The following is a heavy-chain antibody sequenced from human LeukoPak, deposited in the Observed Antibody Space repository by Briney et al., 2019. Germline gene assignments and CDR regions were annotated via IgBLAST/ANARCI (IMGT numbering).Heavy chain of an antibody. CDR1: GYTFTSYC. V-gene: IGHV1-46*01. D-gene: IGHD3/OR15-3a*01. CDR3: ARDHFGQGPQYFQH. CDR2: IEPSGGST. Sequence: ASVKVSCKASGYTFTSYCMHWVRQAPGQGLEWMGIIEPSGGSTGYAQKFQGRVTMTRDTSTSTVYMELSSLRSEDTAVYYCARDHFGQGPQYFQHWGQGTLVTVSS. J-gene: IGHJ1*01.